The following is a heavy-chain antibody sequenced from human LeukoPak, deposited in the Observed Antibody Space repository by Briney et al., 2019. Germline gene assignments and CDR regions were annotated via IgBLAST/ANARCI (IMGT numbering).Heavy chain of an antibody. CDR3: ARDDDFWSGYDFDY. D-gene: IGHD3-3*01. Sequence: GVLRLSCAASGFTFSSYAMHWVRQAPGKGLEWVSGINWNGGSTDYADSVKGRFTISRDNAKNSLYLQMNSLRAEDTAVYYCARDDDFWSGYDFDYWGQGTLVTVSS. V-gene: IGHV3-20*04. CDR2: INWNGGST. CDR1: GFTFSSYA. J-gene: IGHJ4*02.